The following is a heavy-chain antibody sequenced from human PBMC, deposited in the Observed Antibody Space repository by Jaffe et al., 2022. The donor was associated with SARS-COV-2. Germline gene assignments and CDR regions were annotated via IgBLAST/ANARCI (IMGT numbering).Heavy chain of an antibody. CDR3: ARGHPIKLVLDY. V-gene: IGHV3-30-3*01. D-gene: IGHD6-13*01. CDR2: ISYDGSNK. J-gene: IGHJ4*02. CDR1: GFTFSSYA. Sequence: QVQLVESGGGVVQPGRSLRLSCAASGFTFSSYAMHWVRQAPGKGLEWVAVISYDGSNKYYADSVKGRFTISRDNSKNTLYLQMNSLRAEDTAVYYCARGHPIKLVLDYWGQGTLVTVSS.